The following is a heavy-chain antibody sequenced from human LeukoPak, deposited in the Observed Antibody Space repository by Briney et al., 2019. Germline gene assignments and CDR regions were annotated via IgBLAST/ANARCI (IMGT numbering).Heavy chain of an antibody. D-gene: IGHD4-17*01. CDR2: IRSKAYGGTT. CDR1: GFTFGDYA. J-gene: IGHJ4*02. V-gene: IGHV3-49*04. Sequence: PGGSLRPSCTASGFTFGDYAMSWVRQAPGKGLEWVGFIRSKAYGGTTEYAASVKGRFTISRDDSKSIAYLQMNSLKTEDTAVYYCTRAPYGDSFDYWGQGTLVTVSS. CDR3: TRAPYGDSFDY.